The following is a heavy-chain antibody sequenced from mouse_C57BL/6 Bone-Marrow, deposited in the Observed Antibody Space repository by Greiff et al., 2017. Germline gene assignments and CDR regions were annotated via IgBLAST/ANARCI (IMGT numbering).Heavy chain of an antibody. CDR3: ARTNTVVAPFAY. Sequence: QVHVQQPGAELVKPGASVKLSCKASGYTFTSYWMHWVKQRPGRGLEWIGRIDPNSGGTKYNEKFKSKATLTVDKPSSTAYMQLSGLTSEDSAVYYGARTNTVVAPFAYWGQGTLVTVSA. D-gene: IGHD1-1*01. V-gene: IGHV1-72*01. CDR2: IDPNSGGT. CDR1: GYTFTSYW. J-gene: IGHJ3*01.